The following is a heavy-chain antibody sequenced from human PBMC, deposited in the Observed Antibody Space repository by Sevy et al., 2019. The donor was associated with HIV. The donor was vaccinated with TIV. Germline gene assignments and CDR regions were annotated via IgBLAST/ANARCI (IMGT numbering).Heavy chain of an antibody. D-gene: IGHD6-19*01. CDR2: ISSSSSTI. V-gene: IGHV3-48*02. CDR3: ARLLYSSGWGGRFDY. Sequence: GGSLRLSCAASGFTFSSYSMNWVRQAPGKGLEWVSYISSSSSTIYYADSVKGRFTISRDNAKNSLYLQMNSLRDEDRAVYNGARLLYSSGWGGRFDYWGQGTLVTVSS. J-gene: IGHJ4*02. CDR1: GFTFSSYS.